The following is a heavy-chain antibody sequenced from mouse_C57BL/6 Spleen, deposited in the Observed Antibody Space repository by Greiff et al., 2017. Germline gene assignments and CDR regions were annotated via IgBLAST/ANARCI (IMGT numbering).Heavy chain of an antibody. V-gene: IGHV5-17*01. CDR1: GFTFSDYG. J-gene: IGHJ2*01. CDR3: ARGKGYDSNYFDY. Sequence: EVQVVESGGGLVKPGGSLKLSCAASGFTFSDYGMHWVRQAPEKGLEWVAYISSGSSTIYYADTVKGRFTISRDNAKNTLFLQMTSLRSEDTAMYYCARGKGYDSNYFDYWGQGTTLTVSS. CDR2: ISSGSSTI. D-gene: IGHD2-2*01.